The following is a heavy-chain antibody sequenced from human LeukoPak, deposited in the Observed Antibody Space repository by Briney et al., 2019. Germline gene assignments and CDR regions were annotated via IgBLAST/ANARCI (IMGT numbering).Heavy chain of an antibody. V-gene: IGHV1-2*02. CDR3: AAWDLLWFGDDP. CDR2: INPNSGGT. J-gene: IGHJ5*02. Sequence: ASVKVSCKASGYTFTGYYMHWVRQAPGQGLEWMGWINPNSGGTNYAQKFQGRVTMTRDTSISTAYMELSRLRSDDTAVYYCAAWDLLWFGDDPWGQGTLVTVSS. CDR1: GYTFTGYY. D-gene: IGHD3-10*01.